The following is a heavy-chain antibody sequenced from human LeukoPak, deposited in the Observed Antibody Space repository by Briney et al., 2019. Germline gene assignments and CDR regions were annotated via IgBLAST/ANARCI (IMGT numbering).Heavy chain of an antibody. D-gene: IGHD3-22*01. Sequence: ASVTVSFTASGYTFTIYYMHWVRQAPGQGLEWMGIISPSGGSTSYAQKFQGRVTMTRDTSTSTVYMELSSLRSEDTAVYYCARGIVVVITPAQDHLDYWGQGILVTVSS. CDR2: ISPSGGST. CDR1: GYTFTIYY. V-gene: IGHV1-46*01. CDR3: ARGIVVVITPAQDHLDY. J-gene: IGHJ4*02.